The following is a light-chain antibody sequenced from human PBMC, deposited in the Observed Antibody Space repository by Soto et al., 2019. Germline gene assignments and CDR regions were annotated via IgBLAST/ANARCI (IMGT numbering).Light chain of an antibody. CDR3: QQYDSPPLT. CDR2: DTS. Sequence: DIQMTQSPSSLSASVGDRVTISCQASQDISNYVNWYQQKPGKAPKLLMYDTSNLERGVPSRFSGSGSGTDFTFTISSLQSEDIATYYCQQYDSPPLTFGQGTKLETK. J-gene: IGKJ2*01. V-gene: IGKV1-33*01. CDR1: QDISNY.